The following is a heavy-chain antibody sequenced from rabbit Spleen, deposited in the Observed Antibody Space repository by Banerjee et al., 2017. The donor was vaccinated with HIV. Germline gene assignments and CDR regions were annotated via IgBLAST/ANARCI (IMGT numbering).Heavy chain of an antibody. CDR3: ARDTSSSFSSYGMDL. CDR1: GVSFSSSSY. CDR2: IDTGSSGFT. D-gene: IGHD1-1*01. Sequence: QSLEESGGDLVKPGASMTLTSTASGVSFSSSSYMCWVRQAPGKGLEWIACIDTGSSGFTYFATWAKGRFTCSKTSSTTVTLQMTRLTAADTATYFCARDTSSSFSSYGMDLWGQGTLVTVS. V-gene: IGHV1S40*01. J-gene: IGHJ6*01.